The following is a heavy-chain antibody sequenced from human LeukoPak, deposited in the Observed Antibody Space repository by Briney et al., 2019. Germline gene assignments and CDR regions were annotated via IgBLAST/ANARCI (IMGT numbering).Heavy chain of an antibody. J-gene: IGHJ5*02. CDR3: ARGLSYGSGSYNWFDP. CDR1: GGSISSSSYY. Sequence: SETLSLTCTVSGGSISSSSYYWGWIRQPPGKGLEWIGSIYYSGSTYYNPSLKSRVTISVDTSKNQFSLKLSSVTAADTAVYYCARGLSYGSGSYNWFDPWGQGTLVTVSS. V-gene: IGHV4-39*07. D-gene: IGHD3-10*01. CDR2: IYYSGST.